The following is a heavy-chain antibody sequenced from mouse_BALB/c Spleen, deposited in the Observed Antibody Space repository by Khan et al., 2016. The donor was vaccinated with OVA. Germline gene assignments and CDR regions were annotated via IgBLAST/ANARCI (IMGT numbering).Heavy chain of an antibody. J-gene: IGHJ2*01. Sequence: EVQLQESGPGLVKPSQSLSLTCTVTGYSITSDCAWNWIRQFPGNKLEWMGYISYSGTTSYNPSLKSRISVTRDTSKNQFFLELNSVTAEDSATXYGARSSSWVLDYWGQGTTLTVSS. CDR3: ARSSSWVLDY. CDR2: ISYSGTT. D-gene: IGHD4-1*01. CDR1: GYSITSDCA. V-gene: IGHV3-2*02.